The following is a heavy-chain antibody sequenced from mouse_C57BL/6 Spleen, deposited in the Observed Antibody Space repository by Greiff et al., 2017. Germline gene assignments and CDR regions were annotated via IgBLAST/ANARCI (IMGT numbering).Heavy chain of an antibody. Sequence: EVKLVESGPELVKPGASVKISCKASGYSFTDYNMNWVKQSNGKSLEWIGVINPNYGTTSYNQKFKGKATLTVDQASSTAYMQLNSLTSEDSAVYYCANSLLRQGGTWFAYWGQGTLVTVSA. J-gene: IGHJ3*01. CDR3: ANSLLRQGGTWFAY. D-gene: IGHD1-2*01. V-gene: IGHV1-39*01. CDR1: GYSFTDYN. CDR2: INPNYGTT.